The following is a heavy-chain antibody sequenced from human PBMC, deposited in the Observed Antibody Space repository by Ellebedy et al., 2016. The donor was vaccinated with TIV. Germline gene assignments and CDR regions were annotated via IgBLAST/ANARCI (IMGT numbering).Heavy chain of an antibody. D-gene: IGHD1-14*01. CDR2: NYNSGST. Sequence: MPSETLSLTCTVSGGSISTYYWSWIRQPPGKGLEWIGYNYNSGSTNYNPSLKSRVTISVDTSKKQFSLRLSSVTADDTAVYYCARQVYEPEGFFDHWGQGVLVTVSS. V-gene: IGHV4-59*08. CDR3: ARQVYEPEGFFDH. J-gene: IGHJ4*02. CDR1: GGSISTYY.